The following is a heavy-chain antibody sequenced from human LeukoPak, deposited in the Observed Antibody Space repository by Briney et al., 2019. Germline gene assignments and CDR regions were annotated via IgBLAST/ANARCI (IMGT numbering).Heavy chain of an antibody. CDR1: GGSFSGYY. V-gene: IGHV4-34*01. Sequence: SETLSLTCAVYGGSFSGYYWSWIRQPPGKGLEWIGEINHSGSTNYNPPLKSRVTISVDTSKNQFSLKLSSVTAADTAVYYCARRAAAGNAMRRRNWFDPWGQGTLVTVSS. CDR2: INHSGST. J-gene: IGHJ5*02. D-gene: IGHD6-13*01. CDR3: ARRAAAGNAMRRRNWFDP.